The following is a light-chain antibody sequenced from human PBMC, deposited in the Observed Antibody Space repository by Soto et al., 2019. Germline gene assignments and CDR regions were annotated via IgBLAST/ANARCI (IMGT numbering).Light chain of an antibody. CDR1: QTISSW. CDR3: QHYNSYSEA. CDR2: RAS. J-gene: IGKJ1*01. V-gene: IGKV1-5*03. Sequence: DIPMTQSPSTLPASLGDRVTITCRASQTISSWLAWYQQKPGKAPKLLIYRASTLNSGVPSRFSGSGSGTEFTLTISSLQPDDFAAYYCQHYNSYSEAFGQGTKVDIK.